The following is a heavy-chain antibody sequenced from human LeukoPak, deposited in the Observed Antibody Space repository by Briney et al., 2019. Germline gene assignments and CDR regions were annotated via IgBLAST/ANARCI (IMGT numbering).Heavy chain of an antibody. CDR3: ARDVGGSLDY. J-gene: IGHJ4*02. CDR2: IKGDESAR. V-gene: IGHV3-7*01. D-gene: IGHD1-26*01. CDR1: GFTFTTYW. Sequence: GGSLRLPFAASGFTFTTYWMAWVRQAPGKGLEWVANIKGDESARHQPDSVKGRFTISRDNTQNSVYLQMSSLRGEDTAVYYCARDVGGSLDYWGQGTLVTVSS.